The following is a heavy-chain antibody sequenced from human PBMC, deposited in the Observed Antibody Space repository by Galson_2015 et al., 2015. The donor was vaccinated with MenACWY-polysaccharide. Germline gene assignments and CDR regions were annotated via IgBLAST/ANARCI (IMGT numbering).Heavy chain of an antibody. CDR3: AKERTSFEI. CDR1: GFTFSSYG. V-gene: IGHV3-23*01. Sequence: SLRLSCAASGFTFSSYGMSWVRQAPGKGLEWVSGISGRSGSTYYADSVKGRFTISRDNSKNTLYLQMNSLRADDTAVYYCAKERTSFEIWGQGTMVTVSS. J-gene: IGHJ3*02. CDR2: ISGRSGST.